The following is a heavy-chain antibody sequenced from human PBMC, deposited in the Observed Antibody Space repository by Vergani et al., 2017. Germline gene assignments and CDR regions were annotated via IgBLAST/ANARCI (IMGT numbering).Heavy chain of an antibody. CDR1: GYTFTSYG. CDR3: ARGRIAVAGTGFGYYYYGMDV. Sequence: QVQLVQSGAEVKKPGASVKVSCKASGYTFTSYGISWVRQAPGQGLEWMGWISAYNGNTNYAQKLQGRVTMTTDTSTSTTYMELRSLRSDDTAVYYCARGRIAVAGTGFGYYYYGMDVWCQGTTVTVSS. D-gene: IGHD6-19*01. V-gene: IGHV1-18*01. J-gene: IGHJ6*02. CDR2: ISAYNGNT.